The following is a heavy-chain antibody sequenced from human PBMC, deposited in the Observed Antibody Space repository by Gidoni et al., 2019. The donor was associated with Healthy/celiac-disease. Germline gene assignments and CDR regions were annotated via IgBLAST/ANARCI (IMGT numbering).Heavy chain of an antibody. CDR1: GFTFSSYA. CDR3: ARSATRGDAFDI. D-gene: IGHD5-12*01. J-gene: IGHJ3*02. V-gene: IGHV3-30-3*01. Sequence: QGQLVESGGGVVQPGRSRRLSCAASGFTFSSYAMHLVRQAPGKGLEWVAVISYDGSNKYYADSVKCRFTISRDNSKTTLYLQMNSLRAEDTAVYYCARSATRGDAFDIWGQGTMVTVSS. CDR2: ISYDGSNK.